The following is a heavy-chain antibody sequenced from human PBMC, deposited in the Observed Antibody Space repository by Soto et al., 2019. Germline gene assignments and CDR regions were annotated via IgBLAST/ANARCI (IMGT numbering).Heavy chain of an antibody. CDR3: GRVLDYNDGGGTQAEMAS. CDR2: ISAYNGKT. V-gene: IGHV1-18*01. Sequence: GASVKVSCKASGYTFTTTYITWVRQAPGQGLEWMGWISAYNGKTKYARNLEGRVTMTTDTSTSTAYMELRSLRSDDTAVYYCGRVLDYNDGGGTQAEMASWG. D-gene: IGHD3-22*01. J-gene: IGHJ5*01. CDR1: GYTFTTTY.